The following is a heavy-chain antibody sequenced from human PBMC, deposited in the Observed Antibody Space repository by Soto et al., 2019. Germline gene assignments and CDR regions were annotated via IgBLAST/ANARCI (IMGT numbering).Heavy chain of an antibody. V-gene: IGHV3-9*01. J-gene: IGHJ6*02. D-gene: IGHD2-15*01. CDR3: ARDWDIVILSVPIPNYNYGMDV. Sequence: GGSLRLSCAASGFRFDDYAMHWVRQAPGKGLEWVSGVSWSSGSIGYAASVKGRFTISRDNDGNSLFLQMNGLRSDDTAVYYCARDWDIVILSVPIPNYNYGMDVWGQGTTVTVSS. CDR1: GFRFDDYA. CDR2: VSWSSGSI.